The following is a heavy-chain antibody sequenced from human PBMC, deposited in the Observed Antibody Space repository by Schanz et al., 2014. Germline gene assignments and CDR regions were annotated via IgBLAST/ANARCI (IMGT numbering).Heavy chain of an antibody. CDR1: GYTFTSHG. CDR3: ARVQDDILTGSEYYYGMDV. Sequence: QVQLVQSGAEVKKPGASVKVSCKASGYTFTSHGISWVRQAPGQGLEWMGWITAYNGDTNYALKLQGRVTMTTDTSTSTAYMELRSLRSDDTAVYYCARVQDDILTGSEYYYGMDVCGQGTTVIGSS. V-gene: IGHV1-18*01. CDR2: ITAYNGDT. D-gene: IGHD3-9*01. J-gene: IGHJ6*02.